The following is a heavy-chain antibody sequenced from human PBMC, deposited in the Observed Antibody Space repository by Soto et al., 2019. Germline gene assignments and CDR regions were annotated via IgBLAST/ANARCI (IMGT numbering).Heavy chain of an antibody. D-gene: IGHD6-6*01. V-gene: IGHV5-51*01. Sequence: GESLKISCKGSGYSFTSYWIGWVRQMPGKGLEWMGIIYPGDPDTRYSPSFQGQVTISADKSISTAYLQWSSLKASDTAMYYCARELSSSSHYYYYGMDVWGQGTTVTVSS. J-gene: IGHJ6*02. CDR2: IYPGDPDT. CDR1: GYSFTSYW. CDR3: ARELSSSSHYYYYGMDV.